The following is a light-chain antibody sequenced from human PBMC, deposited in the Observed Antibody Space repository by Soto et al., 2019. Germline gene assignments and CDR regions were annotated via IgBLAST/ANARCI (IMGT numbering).Light chain of an antibody. V-gene: IGKV1-5*01. J-gene: IGKJ5*01. CDR2: DAS. CDR3: QQSYSTPLIT. CDR1: QPISTW. Sequence: DIEVTESPSTLSASGGDRVTITCGASQPISTWLAWYQEKPGKAPKLLIYDASSLEGGVPSRFSGSGSGTDFTLTISSLQPEDFATYYCQQSYSTPLITFGQGTRLEIK.